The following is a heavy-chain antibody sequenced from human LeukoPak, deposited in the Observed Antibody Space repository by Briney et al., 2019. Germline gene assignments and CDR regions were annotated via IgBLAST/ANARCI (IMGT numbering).Heavy chain of an antibody. CDR2: IYCSGST. CDR3: VRLGSSGWYDAFDI. Sequence: SETLSLTCTVSGGSISSSSHYWGWIRQPPGKGLEWIGSIYCSGSTYYNPSLKSRVTISVDTSKNQFSLKLSSVTAADTAVYYCVRLGSSGWYDAFDIWGQGTMVTVSS. CDR1: GGSISSSSHY. D-gene: IGHD6-13*01. J-gene: IGHJ3*02. V-gene: IGHV4-39*01.